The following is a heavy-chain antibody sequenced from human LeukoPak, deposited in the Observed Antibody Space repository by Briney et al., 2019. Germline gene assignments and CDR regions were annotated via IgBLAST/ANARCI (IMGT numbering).Heavy chain of an antibody. CDR1: GGTFSSYA. V-gene: IGHV1-69*13. J-gene: IGHJ4*02. CDR3: ARAYYYGSGRGDYFDY. D-gene: IGHD3-10*01. CDR2: IIPIFGTA. Sequence: ASVKVSCKASGGTFSSYAISWVRQAPGQGLEWMGGIIPIFGTANYAQRFQGRVTITADESTSTAYMELSSLRSEDMAVYYCARAYYYGSGRGDYFDYWGQGTLVTVSS.